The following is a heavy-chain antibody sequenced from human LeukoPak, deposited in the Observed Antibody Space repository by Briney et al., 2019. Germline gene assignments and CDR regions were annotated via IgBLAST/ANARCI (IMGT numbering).Heavy chain of an antibody. J-gene: IGHJ4*02. CDR3: ARDRTGTYREVAY. Sequence: GGSLRLPCAASGFTLSSYWMNWVRQAPGKGLEWVANIKPDGSEIYYVDSVKGRFTISRDNAKNSLYLQMNSLTAGDTAVYYCARDRTGTYREVAYWGQGTLVTVSS. CDR2: IKPDGSEI. V-gene: IGHV3-7*01. D-gene: IGHD3/OR15-3a*01. CDR1: GFTLSSYW.